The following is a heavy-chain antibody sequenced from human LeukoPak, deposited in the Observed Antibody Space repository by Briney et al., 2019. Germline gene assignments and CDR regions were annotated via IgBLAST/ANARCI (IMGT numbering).Heavy chain of an antibody. V-gene: IGHV3-7*01. J-gene: IGHJ4*01. Sequence: GGSLRLSCEVSGFTFSDYWMNWVRQAPGKGPEWVARIRQDGSEKTYVDSVKGRFTISRDNTKNSLSLQLNGLRAEDTAVYYCARDGTAAGLYFDLWGQGTLVTVSS. CDR2: IRQDGSEK. CDR1: GFTFSDYW. CDR3: ARDGTAAGLYFDL. D-gene: IGHD6-13*01.